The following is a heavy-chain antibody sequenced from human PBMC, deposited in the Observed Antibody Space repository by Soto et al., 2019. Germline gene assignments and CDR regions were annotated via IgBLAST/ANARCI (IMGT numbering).Heavy chain of an antibody. CDR3: TRGSYGAYDY. Sequence: EVQLVESGGGLVKPGESLRLSCAASGFRFSDYSMNWVRQVPGKGLEWVSSISSNSGYTLYTESVKGRFTISRDNAKSSLYLQMSSLRDEDTAVYYCTRGSYGAYDYWGQGTLVTVSS. V-gene: IGHV3-21*02. CDR1: GFRFSDYS. J-gene: IGHJ4*02. CDR2: ISSNSGYT. D-gene: IGHD4-17*01.